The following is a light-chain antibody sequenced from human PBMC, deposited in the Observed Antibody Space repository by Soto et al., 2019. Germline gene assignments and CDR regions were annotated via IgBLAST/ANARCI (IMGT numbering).Light chain of an antibody. CDR3: SSYTSSSTVV. CDR1: SSDVSGYNY. Sequence: QSALTQPASVSGSPGQSITISCTGTSSDVSGYNYVSWYQQHPGKAPKLMIYDVNNRPSGVSNRFSGSRSGNTASLTISGLQAEDEADYHCSSYTSSSTVVFGGGTQLTVL. CDR2: DVN. V-gene: IGLV2-14*01. J-gene: IGLJ2*01.